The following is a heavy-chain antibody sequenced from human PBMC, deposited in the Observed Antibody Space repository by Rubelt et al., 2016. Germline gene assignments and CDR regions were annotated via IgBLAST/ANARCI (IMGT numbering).Heavy chain of an antibody. D-gene: IGHD3-16*01. V-gene: IGHV3-74*01. CDR1: GFTFNNYW. Sequence: EVQLVESGGGLVQPGGSLRLSCAASGFTFNNYWMHWVRQAPGRGLVWISRINRDGSSTKYADSVKGRFTMSRDNAKNTLYLQMNSLGAEDTAVYYCASGSWGFYWGQGTLVTVSS. J-gene: IGHJ1*01. CDR3: ASGSWGFY. CDR2: INRDGSST.